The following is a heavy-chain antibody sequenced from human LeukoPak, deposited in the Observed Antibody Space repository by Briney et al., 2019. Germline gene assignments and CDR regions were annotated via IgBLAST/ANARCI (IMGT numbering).Heavy chain of an antibody. CDR3: ARYSRRICSGGSCYNIHNWFDP. D-gene: IGHD2-15*01. CDR1: GGSISTYY. Sequence: PSETLSLTCTVSGGSISTYYWSWIRQPPGKGLEWIGYVYYSGSTNYNPSLKSRVTISVDTSKNQFSLKLSSVTAADTAVYYCARYSRRICSGGSCYNIHNWFDPWGQGTLVTVSS. V-gene: IGHV4-59*01. J-gene: IGHJ5*02. CDR2: VYYSGST.